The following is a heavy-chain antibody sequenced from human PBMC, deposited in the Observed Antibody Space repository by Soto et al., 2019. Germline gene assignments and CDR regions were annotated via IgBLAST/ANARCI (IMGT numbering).Heavy chain of an antibody. D-gene: IGHD1-1*01. CDR3: ARTLPNRQLFDS. CDR1: GGFI. Sequence: PSETRSLTCTVSGGFIWGWIRQSPDKGLEWIGYIYNSGRYNYNPSLESRLTISIDTSKNQFSLRLASVTAADTAVYYCARTLPNRQLFDSWSQGTLVTVSS. J-gene: IGHJ4*02. CDR2: IYNSGRY. V-gene: IGHV4-59*01.